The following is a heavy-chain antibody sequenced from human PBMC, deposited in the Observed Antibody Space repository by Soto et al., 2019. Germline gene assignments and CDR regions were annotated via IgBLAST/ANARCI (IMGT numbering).Heavy chain of an antibody. CDR2: INAGNGNT. CDR3: AGDWGYDILTGYPYYGMDV. V-gene: IGHV1-3*01. CDR1: GYTFTSYA. D-gene: IGHD3-9*01. J-gene: IGHJ6*02. Sequence: QVQLVQSGAEVKKPGASVKVSCKASGYTFTSYAMHWVRQAPGQRLEWMGWINAGNGNTKYSQKFQGRVTITRDTSASTAHMELSSLRSEDTAVYYCAGDWGYDILTGYPYYGMDVWGQGTTVTVSS.